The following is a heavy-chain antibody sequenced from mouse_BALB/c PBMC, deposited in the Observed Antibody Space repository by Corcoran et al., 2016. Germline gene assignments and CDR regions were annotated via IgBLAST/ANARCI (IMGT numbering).Heavy chain of an antibody. J-gene: IGHJ1*01. Sequence: EVQLQQSGAELVKPGASVKLSCTASGFNIKDTYMHWVKQMPEQDLEWIGRIDPANGNTKYDPKFQGKATITADTSSNTAYLQLSSLTSEDTAVYYCARWDWYFDVCGAVTTVTVSS. CDR3: ARWDWYFDV. V-gene: IGHV14-3*02. CDR1: GFNIKDTY. CDR2: IDPANGNT.